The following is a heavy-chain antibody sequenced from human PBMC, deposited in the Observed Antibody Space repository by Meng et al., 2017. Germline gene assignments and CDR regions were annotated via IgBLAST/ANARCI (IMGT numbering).Heavy chain of an antibody. CDR3: ARRPGYSSGWYDY. J-gene: IGHJ4*02. CDR1: GGTFSSDA. V-gene: IGHV1-69*01. Sequence: QVQLGRPGAEVKKPGSSVKVSCKASGGTFSSDAISWVRQASGQGLEWMGGIIPIFGTANYAQKFQGRVTITADESTSTAYMELSSLRSEDTAVYYCARRPGYSSGWYDYWGQGTLVTVSS. D-gene: IGHD6-19*01. CDR2: IIPIFGTA.